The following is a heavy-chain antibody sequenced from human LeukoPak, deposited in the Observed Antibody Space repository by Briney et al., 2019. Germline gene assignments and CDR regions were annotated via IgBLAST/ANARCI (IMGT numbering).Heavy chain of an antibody. J-gene: IGHJ6*03. D-gene: IGHD3-3*01. CDR3: ARGGTWSGYYYYYYYYMDV. Sequence: PSETLSLTCTVSGYSISSGYYWGWIRQPPGKGLEWIGSIYHSGSTYYNPSLKSRVIISVDTSKNQFSLKLSSVTAADTAVYYCARGGTWSGYYYYYYYYMDVWGKGTTVTVSS. CDR1: GYSISSGYY. V-gene: IGHV4-38-2*02. CDR2: IYHSGST.